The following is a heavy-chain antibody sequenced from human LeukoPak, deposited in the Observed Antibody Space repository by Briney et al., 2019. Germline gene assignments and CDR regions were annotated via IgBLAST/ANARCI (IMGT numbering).Heavy chain of an antibody. J-gene: IGHJ4*02. CDR2: ISYDGSNK. CDR1: GFTFSSYA. V-gene: IGHV3-30-3*01. D-gene: IGHD4-11*01. CDR3: ARVQEYSNGSY. Sequence: GGSLRLSCAASGFTFSSYAMHWVRQAPGKGLEWVAVISYDGSNKYYADSVKGRFTISRDNSKNTLYLQMNSLRAEDTAVYYCARVQEYSNGSYWGQGILVTVSS.